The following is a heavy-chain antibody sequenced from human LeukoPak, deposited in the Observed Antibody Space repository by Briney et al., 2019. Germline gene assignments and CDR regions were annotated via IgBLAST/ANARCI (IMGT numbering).Heavy chain of an antibody. Sequence: SETLSLTCTVSGDSMSSSHYCWGWIRQPPGKGLEWIGSIYYSGSTYYNPSLKSRVTMSVDTSKKQFSLKLSSVTAADTAVYYCARHAVEAASRWFDPWGQGTLVTVSS. CDR2: IYYSGST. V-gene: IGHV4-39*01. D-gene: IGHD1-1*01. CDR1: GDSMSSSHYC. CDR3: ARHAVEAASRWFDP. J-gene: IGHJ5*02.